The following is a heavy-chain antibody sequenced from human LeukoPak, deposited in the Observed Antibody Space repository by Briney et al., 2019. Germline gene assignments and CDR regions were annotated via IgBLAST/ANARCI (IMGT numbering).Heavy chain of an antibody. J-gene: IGHJ4*02. CDR1: GYTFTSYY. V-gene: IGHV1-46*01. CDR3: ARDADVGYYDSSPGGY. Sequence: GASVKVTCKASGYTFTSYYMHWVRQAPGQGLEWMGIINPSGGSTSYAQKFQGRVTMTRDTSTSTVYMELSSLRSEDTAVYYCARDADVGYYDSSPGGYWGQGTLVTVSS. D-gene: IGHD3-22*01. CDR2: INPSGGST.